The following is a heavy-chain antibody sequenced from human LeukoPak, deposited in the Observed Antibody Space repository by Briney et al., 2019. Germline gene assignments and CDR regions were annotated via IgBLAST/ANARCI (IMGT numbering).Heavy chain of an antibody. J-gene: IGHJ4*02. D-gene: IGHD7-27*01. CDR2: TYYRSEWSEWYN. CDR3: ARDTDWGFDY. V-gene: IGHV6-1*01. Sequence: SQTLSLTCATSGDSVSSDTAVWNWIRQSPSRGLEWLGRTYYRSEWSEWYNDYTESVRGRITINPDTSKNQFSLQLNSVTPEDTAVYYCARDTDWGFDYWGQGTLVTVSS. CDR1: GDSVSSDTAV.